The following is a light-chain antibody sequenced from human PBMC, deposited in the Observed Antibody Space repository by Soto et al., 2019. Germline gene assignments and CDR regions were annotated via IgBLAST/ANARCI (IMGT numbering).Light chain of an antibody. Sequence: DIVMTQSPLSLPVTPGEPASISCRSSQSLLDSSGYNYLDWYLQKPGQPPQLLIYLCSNRAPGAPDRLSGSRSRTAFTLKISRVDDEDVGISYCMQGLQPHLTFGGRTKVESK. J-gene: IGKJ4*01. V-gene: IGKV2-28*01. CDR3: MQGLQPHLT. CDR1: QSLLDSSGYNY. CDR2: LCS.